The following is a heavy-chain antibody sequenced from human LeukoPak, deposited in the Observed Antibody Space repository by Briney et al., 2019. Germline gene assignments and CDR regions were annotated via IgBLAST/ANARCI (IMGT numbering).Heavy chain of an antibody. CDR1: GGSISSGSYY. J-gene: IGHJ4*02. D-gene: IGHD5-12*01. CDR3: ARDPDSGYDFFDY. V-gene: IGHV4-61*02. CDR2: IYTSGST. Sequence: SSETLSHTCTVSGGSISSGSYYWSWIRQPAGKGQEWIGRIYTSGSTNYNPSLKSRVTISVDTSKNQFSLKLSSVTAADTAVYYCARDPDSGYDFFDYWGQGTLVTVSS.